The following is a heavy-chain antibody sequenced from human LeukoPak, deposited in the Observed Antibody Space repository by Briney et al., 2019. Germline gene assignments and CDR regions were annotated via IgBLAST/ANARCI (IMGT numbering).Heavy chain of an antibody. CDR1: GGSISSYY. J-gene: IGHJ4*02. V-gene: IGHV4-59*01. CDR2: IYYSGST. CDR3: ASLTELSSSWYRLSEGNFDY. Sequence: SETLSLTCTVSGGSISSYYWSWIRQPPGKGLEWIGYIYYSGSTNYNPSLKSRVTISVDTSKNQFSLKLSSVTAADTAVYYCASLTELSSSWYRLSEGNFDYWGQGTLVTVSS. D-gene: IGHD6-13*01.